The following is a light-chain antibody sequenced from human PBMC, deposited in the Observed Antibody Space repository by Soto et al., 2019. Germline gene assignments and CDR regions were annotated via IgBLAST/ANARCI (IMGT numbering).Light chain of an antibody. V-gene: IGKV1-39*01. CDR1: QSVSKY. CDR3: QQSYDLPRT. Sequence: DIQMTQSPSSLSASVGDRVTISCRTNQSVSKYINWYQQKPGTAPKPLIYYVSSLQGGVPSRFSGSGSATDFALTISNLQPEDVSTYYCQQSYDLPRTFGHGTKLEIK. J-gene: IGKJ2*01. CDR2: YVS.